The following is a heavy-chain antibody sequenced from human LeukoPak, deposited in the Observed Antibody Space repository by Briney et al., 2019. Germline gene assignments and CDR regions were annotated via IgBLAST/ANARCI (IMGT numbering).Heavy chain of an antibody. Sequence: ASVKVSCKASGYTFTSYYMHGVRQAPGQGLEWMGIINPSGGSTSYAQKFQGRVTMTRDTSTSTVYMELSSLRSEDTAVYYCAFMIAAAGTSWFDPWGQGTLVTVPS. D-gene: IGHD6-13*01. CDR2: INPSGGST. CDR3: AFMIAAAGTSWFDP. V-gene: IGHV1-46*01. J-gene: IGHJ5*02. CDR1: GYTFTSYY.